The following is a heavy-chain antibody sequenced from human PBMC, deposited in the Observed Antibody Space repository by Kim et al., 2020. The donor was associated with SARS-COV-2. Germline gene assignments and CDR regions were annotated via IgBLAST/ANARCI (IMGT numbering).Heavy chain of an antibody. V-gene: IGHV3-23*01. J-gene: IGHJ4*02. D-gene: IGHD6-13*01. CDR3: AKYGGGSSWYWHDY. CDR1: GFTFSSYA. Sequence: GGSLRLSCAASGFTFSSYAMSWVRQAPGKGLEWVSAISGSGGSTYYADPVKGRFTISRDNSKNTPYLQMNSLRAEDTAVYYCAKYGGGSSWYWHDYWGQGSLVAVSS. CDR2: ISGSGGST.